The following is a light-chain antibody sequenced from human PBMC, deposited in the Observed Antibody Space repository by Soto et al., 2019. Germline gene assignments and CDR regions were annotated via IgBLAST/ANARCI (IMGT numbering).Light chain of an antibody. CDR2: DVS. V-gene: IGLV2-11*01. J-gene: IGLJ2*01. CDR1: SSDVGYYNY. Sequence: QSALTQPPSVSGSPGQSVSISCTGTSSDVGYYNYVSWYQQHPGKVPKLMIFDVSRRPSGVPDRFSGSKSGNTASLTISGLRAEDEADYYCSSYAGNTIVIFGGGTKLTVL. CDR3: SSYAGNTIVI.